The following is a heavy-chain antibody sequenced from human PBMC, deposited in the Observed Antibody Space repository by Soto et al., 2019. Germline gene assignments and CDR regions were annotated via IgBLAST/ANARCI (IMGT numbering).Heavy chain of an antibody. CDR3: ANIVAAKGFDY. CDR1: GGSFRGYY. D-gene: IGHD5-12*01. CDR2: INHSGST. Sequence: QVQLQQWGAGLLKPSETLSLTCAVYGGSFRGYYWTWIRQPPGKGLEWIREINHSGSTNYNPSLKSRVTISVDTSKNQFSLKVSSVTAADTAVYYCANIVAAKGFDYWGQGTLVTVSS. J-gene: IGHJ4*02. V-gene: IGHV4-34*01.